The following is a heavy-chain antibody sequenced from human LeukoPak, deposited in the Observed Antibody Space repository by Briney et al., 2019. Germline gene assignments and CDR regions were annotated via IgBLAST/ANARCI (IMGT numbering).Heavy chain of an antibody. D-gene: IGHD3-10*01. CDR2: IYTSGST. CDR1: GGSISSYY. CDR3: ARALWFGDQGWFDP. V-gene: IGHV4-4*07. J-gene: IGHJ5*02. Sequence: SETLSLTCTVSGGSISSYYWSWIRQPVGKGLEWIGRIYTSGSTNYNPSLKSRVTMSVDTSKNQFSLKLSSVTAADTAVYYCARALWFGDQGWFDPWGQGTLVTVSS.